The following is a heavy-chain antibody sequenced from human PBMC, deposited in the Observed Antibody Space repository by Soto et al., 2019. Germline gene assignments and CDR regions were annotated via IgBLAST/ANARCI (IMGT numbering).Heavy chain of an antibody. J-gene: IGHJ5*02. V-gene: IGHV3-30*18. CDR3: AKDNCISTSCYRLYNWFDP. Sequence: QVQLVESGGGVVQPGRSLRLSCVASGFTFSSYGMHWVLQAPGKGLEWVAVIAYDGSNKYYADSVKGRFTISRDNSKNTLYLHMNSLRAEDTAVYYCAKDNCISTSCYRLYNWFDPWGQGTLVTVSS. CDR1: GFTFSSYG. D-gene: IGHD2-2*01. CDR2: IAYDGSNK.